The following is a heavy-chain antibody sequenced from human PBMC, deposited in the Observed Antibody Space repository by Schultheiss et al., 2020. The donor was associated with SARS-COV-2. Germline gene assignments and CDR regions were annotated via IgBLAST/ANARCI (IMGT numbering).Heavy chain of an antibody. J-gene: IGHJ6*02. CDR3: ARELGDFWSGYYGVDGMDV. Sequence: GGSLRLSCAASGFMFSSYAMHWVRQAPGKGLEWVAVISYDGSHKEYADSVKGRITISRDNSKNTLYLQMNSLRAEDTAVYYCARELGDFWSGYYGVDGMDVWGQGTTVTVSS. V-gene: IGHV3-30*01. CDR2: ISYDGSHK. CDR1: GFMFSSYA. D-gene: IGHD3-3*01.